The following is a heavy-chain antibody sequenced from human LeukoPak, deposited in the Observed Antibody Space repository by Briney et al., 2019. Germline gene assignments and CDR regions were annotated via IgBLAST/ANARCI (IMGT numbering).Heavy chain of an antibody. J-gene: IGHJ4*02. CDR3: GTLFDS. CDR2: INYSGTT. Sequence: SETLSLTCTVSGVPIISDNFYWGWVRQPPGKGLEWVGCINYSGTTSYHPSLRSPLSRSVDTSRTRLFLTLNSVTAADTAVYYCGTLFDSWGQGILVTVSS. CDR1: GVPIISDNFY. V-gene: IGHV4-39*01.